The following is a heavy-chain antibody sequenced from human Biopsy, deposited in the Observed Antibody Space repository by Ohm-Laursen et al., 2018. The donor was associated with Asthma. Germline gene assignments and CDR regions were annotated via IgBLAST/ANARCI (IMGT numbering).Heavy chain of an antibody. V-gene: IGHV3-7*01. CDR2: IKHDGTEK. Sequence: SLRLSCAASGFTFVDYWMSWVRQVPGKGLEWVANIKHDGTEKNHVDSLMGRFTISRDNAKNSLYLQMNSLRAEDSAVYYCARTFHFWSPYHSYRFHVWGQGTLVTVPS. J-gene: IGHJ1*01. CDR3: ARTFHFWSPYHSYRFHV. CDR1: GFTFVDYW. D-gene: IGHD3-3*02.